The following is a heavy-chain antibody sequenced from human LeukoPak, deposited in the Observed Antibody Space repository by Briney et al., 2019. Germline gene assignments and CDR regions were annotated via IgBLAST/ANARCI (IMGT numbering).Heavy chain of an antibody. V-gene: IGHV3-30*18. D-gene: IGHD6-13*01. Sequence: GGSLRLSCAASGFTFSTYAMHWVRQAPGKGLEWVALISHDGSDKNYADSVKGRFTISRDNSNSTLYLQMDSLRGDDAAVYYCAKAVGSISWSFDYWGQGTLVTVSS. CDR1: GFTFSTYA. CDR2: ISHDGSDK. J-gene: IGHJ4*02. CDR3: AKAVGSISWSFDY.